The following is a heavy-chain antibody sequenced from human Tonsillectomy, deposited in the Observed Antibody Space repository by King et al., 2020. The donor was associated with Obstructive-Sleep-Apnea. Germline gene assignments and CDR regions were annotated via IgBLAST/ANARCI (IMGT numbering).Heavy chain of an antibody. CDR3: AKERGPVPGPADY. CDR2: ISYDRSSE. Sequence: GGGGGGPGRARGGGGAGSGVAFGSYDVHWGRQAPGKGLEWVAGISYDRSSEYYGDSVKGRFTISRDNSNNTLYLQMNRLRADDTAVYYCAKERGPVPGPADYWGQGTRVTVSS. J-gene: IGHJ4*02. D-gene: IGHD3-10*01. CDR1: GVAFGSYD. V-gene: IGHV3-30*18.